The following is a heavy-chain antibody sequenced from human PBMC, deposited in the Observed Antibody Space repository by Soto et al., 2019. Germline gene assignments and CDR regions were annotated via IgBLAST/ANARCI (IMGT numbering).Heavy chain of an antibody. V-gene: IGHV1-69*08. CDR3: AGDPDSHYNDSHATSYP. D-gene: IGHD4-4*01. J-gene: IGHJ5*02. Sequence: QVQLVQSGAEVKKPGSSVKVSCKASGGTFSTYTITWVRQAPGQGLEWMGRIIPIIGIINYAQKFPGRYTVSADKFTGTAYMELTGLRSDDTAVYYCAGDPDSHYNDSHATSYPWGQGTLVTVSS. CDR2: IIPIIGII. CDR1: GGTFSTYT.